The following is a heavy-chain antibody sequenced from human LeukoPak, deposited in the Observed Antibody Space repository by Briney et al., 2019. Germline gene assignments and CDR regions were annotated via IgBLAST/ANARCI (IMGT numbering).Heavy chain of an antibody. CDR2: INQDGSEK. CDR3: ARAQRGGNTYGYLDS. CDR1: GFTFSSHW. Sequence: PGGSLRLSCAASGFTFSSHWMSWVRQAPGKGLEWVANINQDGSEKHYVDSVKGRFTISRDNAKNSLYLEMSSLRAEDTAVYFCARAQRGGNTYGYLDSWGQGTLVTVSS. J-gene: IGHJ4*02. D-gene: IGHD5-18*01. V-gene: IGHV3-7*03.